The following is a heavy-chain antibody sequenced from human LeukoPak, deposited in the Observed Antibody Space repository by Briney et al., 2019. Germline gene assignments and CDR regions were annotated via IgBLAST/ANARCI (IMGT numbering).Heavy chain of an antibody. V-gene: IGHV4-4*07. D-gene: IGHD3-3*01. CDR1: GGSISSYY. J-gene: IGHJ6*03. CDR3: AREYYDFWSGTYYYYMDV. Sequence: SETLSLTCTVSGGSISSYYWSWIRQPAGKGLEWIGRIYTSGSTNYNPSLKSRVTMSVDTSKNQLSLKLSSVTAADTAVYYCAREYYDFWSGTYYYYMDVWGKGTTVTVSS. CDR2: IYTSGST.